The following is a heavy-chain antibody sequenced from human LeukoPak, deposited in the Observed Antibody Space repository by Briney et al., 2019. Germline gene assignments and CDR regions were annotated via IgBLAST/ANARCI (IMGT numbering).Heavy chain of an antibody. Sequence: PSETLSLTCTVSGGSISGYYWSWIRQPPGKGLEWVGYIYYSGNTNYNPSLKTRVTISVDTSKNQFSLRLSSVTAADTAVYYCASGGIAAAGTTDYYYYGMDVWGQGTTVTVSS. CDR1: GGSISGYY. V-gene: IGHV4-59*01. CDR3: ASGGIAAAGTTDYYYYGMDV. D-gene: IGHD6-13*01. J-gene: IGHJ6*02. CDR2: IYYSGNT.